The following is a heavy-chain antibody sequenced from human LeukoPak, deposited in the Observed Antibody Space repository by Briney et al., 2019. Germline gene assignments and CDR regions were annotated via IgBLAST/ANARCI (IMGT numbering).Heavy chain of an antibody. CDR1: GFTLSSYA. Sequence: PGGSLRLSCAASGFTLSSYAMSWVRQAPGKRLDWVSAISGSGGSTYYADSVKGRFTISRDNSKNTLYLQMNSLRAEDTAVYYCAKDPRATVVTPGGYFDYWGQGTLVTVSS. J-gene: IGHJ4*02. D-gene: IGHD4-23*01. V-gene: IGHV3-23*01. CDR2: ISGSGGST. CDR3: AKDPRATVVTPGGYFDY.